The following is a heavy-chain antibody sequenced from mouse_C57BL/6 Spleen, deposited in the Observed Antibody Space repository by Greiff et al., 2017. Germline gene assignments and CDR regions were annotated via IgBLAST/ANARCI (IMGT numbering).Heavy chain of an antibody. Sequence: VQLQQSGAELMKPGASVKLSCKATGYPFTGYWIEWVKQRPGHGLEWIGEILPGSGSTNYNEKFKGKVTFTAATSSNTAYMQLSSLTTEDSAIYYCAILYDYDVGAWFAYWGQGTLVTVSA. CDR2: ILPGSGST. V-gene: IGHV1-9*01. D-gene: IGHD2-4*01. CDR1: GYPFTGYW. CDR3: AILYDYDVGAWFAY. J-gene: IGHJ3*01.